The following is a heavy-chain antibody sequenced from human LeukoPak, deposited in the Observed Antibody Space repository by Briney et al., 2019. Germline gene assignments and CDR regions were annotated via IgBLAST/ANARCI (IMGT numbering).Heavy chain of an antibody. D-gene: IGHD1-20*01. CDR3: ARGTSTGSITGI. Sequence: PSETLSLTCAVYGGSFSGYYWTWIRQPPGKGLEWIGEINHSAMSAYDPSLKSRVIISVDTSKKQFSLKLTSVTAADTAVYYCARGTSTGSITGIWGQGTMVTVSS. V-gene: IGHV4-34*01. J-gene: IGHJ3*02. CDR1: GGSFSGYY. CDR2: INHSAMS.